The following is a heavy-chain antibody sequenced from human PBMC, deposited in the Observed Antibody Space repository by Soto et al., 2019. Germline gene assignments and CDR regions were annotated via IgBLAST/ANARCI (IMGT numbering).Heavy chain of an antibody. D-gene: IGHD3-10*01. J-gene: IGHJ6*02. Sequence: PGGSLRLSCAASGFTFSSYAMSWVRQAPGKGLEWVSAISGSGGSTYYADSVKGRFTISRDNSKNTLHLQMNSLRAEDTAVYYCAKDPSPYGSGSYLGYYGMDVWGQGTTVTVSS. CDR1: GFTFSSYA. CDR2: ISGSGGST. CDR3: AKDPSPYGSGSYLGYYGMDV. V-gene: IGHV3-23*01.